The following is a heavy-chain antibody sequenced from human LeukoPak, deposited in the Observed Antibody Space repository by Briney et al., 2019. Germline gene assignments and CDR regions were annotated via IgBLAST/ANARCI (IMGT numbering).Heavy chain of an antibody. CDR3: ARRLRGYSSYFQH. V-gene: IGHV4-34*01. CDR1: GGSFSGYY. CDR2: INHSGST. D-gene: IGHD5-18*01. J-gene: IGHJ1*01. Sequence: SETLSLTCAVYGGSFSGYYWSWIRQPPGKGLEWIGEINHSGSTNYNPSLKSRVTISVDTSENQFSLKLSSVTAADTAVYYCARRLRGYSSYFQHWGQGTLVTVSS.